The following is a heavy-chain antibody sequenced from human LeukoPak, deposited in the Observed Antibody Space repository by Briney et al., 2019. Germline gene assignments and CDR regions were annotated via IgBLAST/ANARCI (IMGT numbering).Heavy chain of an antibody. CDR3: AKTTTGYSSGRYPAWPIDY. CDR2: IFGSGGSA. V-gene: IGHV3-23*01. CDR1: GFTFGSYA. D-gene: IGHD2-15*01. Sequence: PRGSLRLSCAASGFTFGSYAMYWVRQAPGKGLEWVSGIFGSGGSAHYADSVKGRFTISRDNSKNTVYLQMDSLRAEDTATYYCAKTTTGYSSGRYPAWPIDYWGQGTLVTVSS. J-gene: IGHJ4*02.